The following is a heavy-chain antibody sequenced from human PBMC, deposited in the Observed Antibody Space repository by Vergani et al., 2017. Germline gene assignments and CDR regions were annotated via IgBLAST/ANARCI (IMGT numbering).Heavy chain of an antibody. D-gene: IGHD5-24*01. J-gene: IGHJ4*02. CDR2: ISSSGSTI. Sequence: EVQLVESGGGLVQPGGSLRLSCAASGFTFSSYEMNWVRQAPGKGLEWVSYISSSGSTIYYADSVKGRFTISRDNAKNSLYLQMNILRAEDTAVYYCARAGPPEGDGYNPEYYFDYWGQGTLVTVSS. CDR1: GFTFSSYE. CDR3: ARAGPPEGDGYNPEYYFDY. V-gene: IGHV3-48*03.